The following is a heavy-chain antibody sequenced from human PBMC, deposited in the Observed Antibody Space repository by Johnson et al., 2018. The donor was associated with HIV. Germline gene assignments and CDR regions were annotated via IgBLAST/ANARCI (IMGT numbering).Heavy chain of an antibody. J-gene: IGHJ3*02. CDR3: ARSKDCSGGSCPDGFDI. CDR1: GFTFSDYY. Sequence: QVQLVESGGGLVKPGGSLRLSCAASGFTFSDYYMTWIRQAPGKGLEWLSFISTSGSPIYSADSVQGRFTISRDNAKNSLYLQMNSLRAEDTAVYYCARSKDCSGGSCPDGFDIWGQGTMVIVSS. D-gene: IGHD2-15*01. CDR2: ISTSGSPI. V-gene: IGHV3-11*04.